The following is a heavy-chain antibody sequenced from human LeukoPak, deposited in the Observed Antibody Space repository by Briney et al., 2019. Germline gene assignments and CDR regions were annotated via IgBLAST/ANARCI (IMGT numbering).Heavy chain of an antibody. CDR3: ARNGGYYLDH. J-gene: IGHJ4*02. V-gene: IGHV4-59*12. CDR1: GASISSYY. D-gene: IGHD3-16*01. CDR2: ISNAGTT. Sequence: PSETLSLTCTVSGASISSYYWSWIRQPPGKGLEWIGYISNAGTTNFNPSLKSRVTISVDKSKNQFSLRLNSVTAADTAVYYCARNGGYYLDHWGQGILVTVSS.